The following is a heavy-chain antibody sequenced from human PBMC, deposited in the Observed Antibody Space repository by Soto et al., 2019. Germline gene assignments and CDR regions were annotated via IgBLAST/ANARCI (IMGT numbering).Heavy chain of an antibody. Sequence: GGSLRLSCATSGFTLGKYTMGWVRQAPGKGLEWVAESYSTGGTEYADSVKGRFTIFRDDSKSMLFLQMNSLGVGDTALYYCARDREPDGIWTFDSWGQGTLVTVSS. CDR2: SYSTGGT. CDR1: GFTLGKYT. V-gene: IGHV3-23*01. J-gene: IGHJ4*02. D-gene: IGHD3-9*01. CDR3: ARDREPDGIWTFDS.